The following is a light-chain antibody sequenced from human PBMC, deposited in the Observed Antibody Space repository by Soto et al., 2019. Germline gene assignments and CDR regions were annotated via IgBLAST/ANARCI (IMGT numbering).Light chain of an antibody. CDR3: QQYHDWPLT. V-gene: IGKV3D-15*01. CDR2: DVS. Sequence: EIVMTQSPATLCVSPGERATLSCRASQSVSSNFAWYQQRPAQAPRLLIYDVSTRATGVPTRFSGSGSGTEFTLTISSLQSEDFAVYYCQQYHDWPLTFGGGTKVDIK. J-gene: IGKJ4*01. CDR1: QSVSSN.